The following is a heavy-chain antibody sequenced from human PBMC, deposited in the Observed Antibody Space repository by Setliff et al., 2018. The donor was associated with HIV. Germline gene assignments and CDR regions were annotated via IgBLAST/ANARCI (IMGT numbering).Heavy chain of an antibody. CDR2: INPTGGST. J-gene: IGHJ4*02. CDR3: ARDWEFLDYYDSSGHPEYSFDY. CDR1: GYSFTNHY. D-gene: IGHD3-22*01. Sequence: ASVKVSCKPSGYSFTNHYMHWVRQAPGQGLEWMGVINPTGGSTRNTQKFQGRVAMTRDTSTSTVYMELSSLRSEETAVYYCARDWEFLDYYDSSGHPEYSFDYWGQGTLVTVSS. V-gene: IGHV1-46*01.